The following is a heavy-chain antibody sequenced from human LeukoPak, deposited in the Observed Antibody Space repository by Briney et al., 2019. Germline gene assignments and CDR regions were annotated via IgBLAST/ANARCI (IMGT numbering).Heavy chain of an antibody. V-gene: IGHV4-39*01. CDR2: IYYSGST. CDR1: GGSISSSSYY. CDR3: ARLDAVEDGYNPYFDY. J-gene: IGHJ4*02. Sequence: PSETLSLTCTVSGGSISSSSYYWGWIRQPPGKGLEWIGSIYYSGSTYYNPSLKSRVTISVDTSKNQFSLKLSSVTAADTAVYYCARLDAVEDGYNPYFDYWGQGTLVTVSS. D-gene: IGHD5-24*01.